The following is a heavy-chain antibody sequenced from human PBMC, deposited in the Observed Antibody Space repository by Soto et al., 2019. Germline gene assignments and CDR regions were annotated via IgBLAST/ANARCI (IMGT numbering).Heavy chain of an antibody. CDR2: IYYSGST. CDR3: ARRYGSAFDI. J-gene: IGHJ3*02. Sequence: SETLSLTCTVSGGSISSYYWSWIRQPPGKGLEWIGYIYYSGSTNYNPSLKSRVTISVNTSKNQFSLKLSSVTAADTAVYYCARRYGSAFDIWGQGTMVTVSS. CDR1: GGSISSYY. V-gene: IGHV4-59*01. D-gene: IGHD3-10*01.